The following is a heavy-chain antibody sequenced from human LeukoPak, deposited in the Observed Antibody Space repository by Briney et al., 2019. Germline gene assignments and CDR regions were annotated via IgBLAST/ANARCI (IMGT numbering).Heavy chain of an antibody. CDR2: INHSGST. J-gene: IGHJ4*02. D-gene: IGHD6-13*01. Sequence: GSLRLSCAASGFTFSSYAMSWVRQAPGKGLEWIGEINHSGSTHYNPSLKSRVTISVDTSQKQFSLRLTSVTAADTAVYYCARGRYLTTSGGAAAGFLDYWGQGSLVTVST. CDR1: GFTFSSYA. CDR3: ARGRYLTTSGGAAAGFLDY. V-gene: IGHV4-34*01.